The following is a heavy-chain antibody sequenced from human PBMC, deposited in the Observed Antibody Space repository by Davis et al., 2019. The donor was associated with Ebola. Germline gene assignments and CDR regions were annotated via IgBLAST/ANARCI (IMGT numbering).Heavy chain of an antibody. D-gene: IGHD2-2*02. CDR1: GFIFSDYW. J-gene: IGHJ4*02. CDR2: IKSKSVGGTT. CDR3: TWDLVPSAIGSFDS. V-gene: IGHV3-15*01. Sequence: PGGSLRLSCAASGFIFSDYWMSWVRQAPGKGLQWVGRIKSKSVGGTTDYAAPVKGRFTISRDDSKNTLYMQLNSLKTEDTAVYYCTWDLVPSAIGSFDSWGQGTLVTVSS.